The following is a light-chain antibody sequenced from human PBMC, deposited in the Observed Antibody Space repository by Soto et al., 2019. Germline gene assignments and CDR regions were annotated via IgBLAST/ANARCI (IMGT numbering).Light chain of an antibody. Sequence: QSALTQPPSASGSPGQSVTISCTGTSSDVGGYDYVSWYKQHPGKAPKLMIYEVSKRPSGVPDRFSGSKSGNTAALTVSGLQAEDEADYYCSSYVGTNSYVFGNGTKVTVL. CDR2: EVS. CDR3: SSYVGTNSYV. V-gene: IGLV2-8*01. J-gene: IGLJ1*01. CDR1: SSDVGGYDY.